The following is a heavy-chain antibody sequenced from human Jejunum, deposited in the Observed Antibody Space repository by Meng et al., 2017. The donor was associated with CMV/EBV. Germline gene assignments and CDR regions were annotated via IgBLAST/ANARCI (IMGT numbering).Heavy chain of an antibody. CDR2: FYSSDTY. CDR1: GGSVNNSY. CDR3: ARGPGASTREGFDY. D-gene: IGHD1-26*01. V-gene: IGHV4-4*07. Sequence: PWPDPGPAMVKPSVTCSLPCHLSGGSVNNSYWSWIRQSAGKVLEWIGRFYSSDTYNYHPSLDSRVTMSLDTSKNQFSLNLRSVTAADTATYYCARGPGASTREGFDYWGLGTLVTVSS. J-gene: IGHJ4*02.